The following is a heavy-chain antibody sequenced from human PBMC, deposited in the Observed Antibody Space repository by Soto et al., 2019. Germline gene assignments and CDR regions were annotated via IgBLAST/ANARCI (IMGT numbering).Heavy chain of an antibody. D-gene: IGHD5-18*01. J-gene: IGHJ4*02. CDR3: ATSVNSAMAFDY. Sequence: QVKLMQSGAEVKKPGASVRVSCKASGYTFTHYYIHWVRQAPGQGLEWMGIINPNGGITTYAQKFRAGFTMTRDTYTSTVYLELSSLRSEDSAVYYCATSVNSAMAFDYWGQGTLVAVSS. V-gene: IGHV1-46*01. CDR2: INPNGGIT. CDR1: GYTFTHYY.